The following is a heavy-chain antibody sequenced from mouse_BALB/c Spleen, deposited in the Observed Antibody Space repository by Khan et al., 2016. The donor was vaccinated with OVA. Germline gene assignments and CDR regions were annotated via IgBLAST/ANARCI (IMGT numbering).Heavy chain of an antibody. J-gene: IGHJ2*01. V-gene: IGHV1-7*01. CDR1: GYTFTSYW. CDR3: ARDRIDY. Sequence: VQLQESGAELAKPGASVKMSCTASGYTFTSYWMHWIKQRPGQGLEWIGYINSTSGYTDYNQKFKDKATLTADKSSSTAYMQLSSLTSDDSAVYYCARDRIDYWGQGTALTVSS. CDR2: INSTSGYT.